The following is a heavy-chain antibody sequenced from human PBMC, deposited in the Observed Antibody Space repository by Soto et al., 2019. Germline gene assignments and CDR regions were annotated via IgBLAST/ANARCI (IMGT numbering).Heavy chain of an antibody. D-gene: IGHD6-13*01. CDR1: GGSISSGGYS. CDR2: IYHSGST. V-gene: IGHV4-30-2*01. Sequence: SETLSLTCAVSGGSISSGGYSWSWIREPPGKGLEWIGYIYHSGSTYYNPSLKSRVTISVDRSKNQFSLKLSSVTAADTAVYYCARAGDSSSWYPNYFDYWGQGTLVTVSS. J-gene: IGHJ4*02. CDR3: ARAGDSSSWYPNYFDY.